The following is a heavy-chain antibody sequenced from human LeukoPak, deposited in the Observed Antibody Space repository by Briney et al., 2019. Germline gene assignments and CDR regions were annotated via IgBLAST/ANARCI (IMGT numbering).Heavy chain of an antibody. D-gene: IGHD1-26*01. CDR2: IIPIFGTA. Sequence: SVKVSCKASGGTFSSYAISWVRQAPGQGLEWMGRIIPIFGTANYAQKFQGRVTITTDESTSTAYMELSSLRSEDTAVYYCARDLGATGHFDYWGQGALVTVSS. CDR1: GGTFSSYA. CDR3: ARDLGATGHFDY. V-gene: IGHV1-69*05. J-gene: IGHJ4*02.